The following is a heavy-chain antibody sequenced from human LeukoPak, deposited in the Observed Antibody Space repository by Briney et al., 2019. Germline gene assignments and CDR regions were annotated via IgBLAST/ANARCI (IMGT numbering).Heavy chain of an antibody. V-gene: IGHV4-30-4*01. J-gene: IGHJ6*02. D-gene: IGHD4-17*01. CDR2: IYYSGST. Sequence: SQTLSLTCTVSGGSISSGDYYWSWIRQPPGKGLEWIGYIYYSGSTYYNPSLKSRVTISVDTSKNQLSLKLSSVTAADTAVYYCARAGPTVPYYGMDVWGQGTTVTVSS. CDR1: GGSISSGDYY. CDR3: ARAGPTVPYYGMDV.